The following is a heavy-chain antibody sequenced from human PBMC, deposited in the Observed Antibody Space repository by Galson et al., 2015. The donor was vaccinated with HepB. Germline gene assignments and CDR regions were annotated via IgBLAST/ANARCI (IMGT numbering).Heavy chain of an antibody. D-gene: IGHD6-13*01. V-gene: IGHV5-51*01. CDR1: GYSFTSYW. Sequence: QSGAEVKKPGESLKISCKGSGYSFTSYWIGWVRQMPGKGLEWMGIIYPGDSDTRYSPSFQGQVTISADKSISTAYLQWSSLKASDTAMYYCARRPIAAAGTGYYFDYWGQGTLVTVSS. CDR3: ARRPIAAAGTGYYFDY. CDR2: IYPGDSDT. J-gene: IGHJ4*02.